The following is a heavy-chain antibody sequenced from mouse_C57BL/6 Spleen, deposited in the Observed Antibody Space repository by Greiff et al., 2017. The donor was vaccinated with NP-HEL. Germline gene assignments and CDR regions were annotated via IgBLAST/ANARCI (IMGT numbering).Heavy chain of an antibody. J-gene: IGHJ4*01. CDR3: ARGPIYYYSSNYAMDY. Sequence: EVQVVEPGGGLVKPGGSLKLSCAASGFTFSDYGMHWVRQAPEKGLEWVAYISSGSSTIYYADTVKGRFTISRDNAKNTPFLQKTTLSSEDTDMCYCARGPIYYYSSNYAMDYWGQGTSVTVSS. CDR2: ISSGSSTI. CDR1: GFTFSDYG. D-gene: IGHD1-1*01. V-gene: IGHV5-17*01.